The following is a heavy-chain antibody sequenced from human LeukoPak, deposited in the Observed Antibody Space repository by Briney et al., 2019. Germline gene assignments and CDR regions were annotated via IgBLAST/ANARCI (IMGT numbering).Heavy chain of an antibody. J-gene: IGHJ4*02. CDR1: GFTFSNYE. CDR3: ARAGYSFDSPNYFDY. V-gene: IGHV3-48*03. D-gene: IGHD5-18*01. Sequence: GGSLRLSCAASGFTFSNYEMNWVRQAPGKGLQWVSYISTGSTTIYYADSVKGRFTISRDNAKNSLYLQMNSLRAEGTAVYYCARAGYSFDSPNYFDYWGQGTLVTVSS. CDR2: ISTGSTTI.